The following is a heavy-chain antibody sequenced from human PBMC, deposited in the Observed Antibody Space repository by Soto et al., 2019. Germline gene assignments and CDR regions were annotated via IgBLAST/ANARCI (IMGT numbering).Heavy chain of an antibody. J-gene: IGHJ2*01. CDR3: AKSHVGMVIWPTWFFDL. CDR2: FIPNSNTT. D-gene: IGHD1-26*01. V-gene: IGHV3-9*01. CDR1: GFTFEAYS. Sequence: PGGSLRLSCVASGFTFEAYSMHWIRQVPRKGLEWVSVFIPNSNTTRYADSVQGLFTISRDIAKNSLYLQMNSLRPDVSALYYCAKSHVGMVIWPTWFFDLWGRGTLVTVSS.